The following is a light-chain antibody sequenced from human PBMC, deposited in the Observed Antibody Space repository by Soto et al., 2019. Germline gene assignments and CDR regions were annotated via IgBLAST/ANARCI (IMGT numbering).Light chain of an antibody. CDR2: DAS. Sequence: DIQMTQSPSSLSASVGDRVTITCQASQGIGTYLNWYQQKPGKAPKLLIYDASNLETGVPSRFSGSGSGTDFTFTISILQHEDIATYYWQQYDNQAYTFGQGTKLEIK. CDR3: QQYDNQAYT. J-gene: IGKJ2*01. V-gene: IGKV1-33*01. CDR1: QGIGTY.